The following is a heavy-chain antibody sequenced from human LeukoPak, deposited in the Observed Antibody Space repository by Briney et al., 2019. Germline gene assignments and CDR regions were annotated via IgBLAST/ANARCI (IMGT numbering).Heavy chain of an antibody. J-gene: IGHJ4*02. D-gene: IGHD5-12*01. CDR3: ARGDSQSKYRQFDS. CDR2: ISSSSSYI. V-gene: IGHV3-21*01. Sequence: GGSLRLSCAASGFTFSSYSMNWVRQAPGKGLEWVSSISSSSSYIYYADSVKGRFTISRDNAKNSLYLQMNSLRAEDTGVYYCARGDSQSKYRQFDSWGQGSLVTVSS. CDR1: GFTFSSYS.